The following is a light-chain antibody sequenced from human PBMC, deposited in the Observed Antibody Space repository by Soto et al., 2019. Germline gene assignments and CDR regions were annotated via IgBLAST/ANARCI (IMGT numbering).Light chain of an antibody. Sequence: EIVLTQSPDTLSLSPGGRATLSCRSSQSVTTYLAWYQQKPGQAPRLLIYDPSNRATGIPARFSGSGSGTDFTLTISSLEPEDFAVYYCQQRSNWPPLISFGQGTRLEIK. CDR2: DPS. J-gene: IGKJ5*01. CDR3: QQRSNWPPLIS. CDR1: QSVTTY. V-gene: IGKV3-11*01.